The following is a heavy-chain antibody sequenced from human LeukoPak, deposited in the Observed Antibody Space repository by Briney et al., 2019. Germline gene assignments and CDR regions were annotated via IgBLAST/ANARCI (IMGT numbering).Heavy chain of an antibody. Sequence: SETLSLTCTVSGGSISSSSYYWGWIRQPPGKGLEWIGSIYYSGSTYYNPSLKSRVTISVDTSKNQFSLKLSSVTAADTAVYYCARARYWLYQLQANWFDPWGQGTLVTVSS. V-gene: IGHV4-39*07. CDR3: ARARYWLYQLQANWFDP. D-gene: IGHD2-2*01. CDR1: GGSISSSSYY. J-gene: IGHJ5*02. CDR2: IYYSGST.